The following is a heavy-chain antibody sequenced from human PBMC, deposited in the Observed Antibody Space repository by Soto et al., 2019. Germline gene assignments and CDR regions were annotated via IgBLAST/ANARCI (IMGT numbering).Heavy chain of an antibody. D-gene: IGHD2-21*01. Sequence: QVQLVQSGAEVKEPGSSVKVSCKASGGGHLRAYRTTWVRRAPGQGLEWRGGIIPKLGTANYAQNFQGRVTVTADESRNTVYMEPRSLRSDHTAVYYCARGGDGYNIAAVYWGQGTPVTVSA. CDR2: IIPKLGTA. J-gene: IGHJ4*02. CDR3: ARGGDGYNIAAVY. CDR1: GGGHLRAYR. V-gene: IGHV1-69*01.